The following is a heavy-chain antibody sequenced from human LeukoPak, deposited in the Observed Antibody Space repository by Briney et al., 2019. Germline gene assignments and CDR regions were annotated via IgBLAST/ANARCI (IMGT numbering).Heavy chain of an antibody. CDR1: GYTFTGYY. V-gene: IGHV1-2*02. CDR2: INPNSGGT. J-gene: IGHJ4*02. D-gene: IGHD2-15*01. Sequence: GASVKVSCKASGYTFTGYYMHWVRQAPGQGLEWMGWINPNSGGTNYAQKFQGRVTVTRDTSISTAYMELSRLRSDDTAVDYCARSRCRGGSCYSGGGEFDYWGQGTLVTVSS. CDR3: ARSRCRGGSCYSGGGEFDY.